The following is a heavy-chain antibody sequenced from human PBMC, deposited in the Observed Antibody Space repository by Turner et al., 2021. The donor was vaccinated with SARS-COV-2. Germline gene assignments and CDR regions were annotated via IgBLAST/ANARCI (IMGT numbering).Heavy chain of an antibody. V-gene: IGHV1-2*02. J-gene: IGHJ4*02. CDR2: LNPNSSGT. CDR3: AVLESRVLVVADY. CDR1: GYTFIDYY. D-gene: IGHD2-2*01. Sequence: QGQLMPSGAEGTEPGATLKVPCQTSGYTFIDYYVHWVRQAPGQGLEWMGWLNPNSSGTDYAQKFQGRVTMTRDTSISTAYMELSRLRSDDAAVYYCAVLESRVLVVADYWGQGTLVTVSS.